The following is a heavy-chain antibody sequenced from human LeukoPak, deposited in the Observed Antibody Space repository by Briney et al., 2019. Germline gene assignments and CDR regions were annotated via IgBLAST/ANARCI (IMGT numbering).Heavy chain of an antibody. CDR2: IIPIFGTA. J-gene: IGHJ6*04. Sequence: SVKVSCKASGGTFNSYAISWVRQAPGQGLEWMGGIIPIFGTANYAQKFQGRVTITADESTSTAYMELSSLRSEDTAVYYCATNRYSYYYYGMDVWGKGTTVTVSS. CDR3: ATNRYSYYYYGMDV. D-gene: IGHD5-18*01. CDR1: GGTFNSYA. V-gene: IGHV1-69*13.